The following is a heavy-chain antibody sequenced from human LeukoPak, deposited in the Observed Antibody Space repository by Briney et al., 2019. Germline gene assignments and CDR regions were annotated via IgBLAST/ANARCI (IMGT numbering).Heavy chain of an antibody. CDR2: ISGSAYST. J-gene: IGHJ4*02. Sequence: GGSLRLSCAATGFTFSSYAMSWVRQAPGKGLEWVSGISGSAYSTYYADSVQGRFTISRDNSKNTLYLQMNSLRAEDTAVYYCAKEAGYSGYDYPDYWGQGTLVTVSS. V-gene: IGHV3-23*01. CDR1: GFTFSSYA. CDR3: AKEAGYSGYDYPDY. D-gene: IGHD5-12*01.